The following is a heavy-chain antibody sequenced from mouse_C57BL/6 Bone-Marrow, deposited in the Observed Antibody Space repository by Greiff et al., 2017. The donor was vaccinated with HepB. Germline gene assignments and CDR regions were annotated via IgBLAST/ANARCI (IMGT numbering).Heavy chain of an antibody. CDR1: GYTFTDYN. CDR3: ARPAAQATDYAMDY. Sequence: EVQLQQSGPELVKPGASVKIPCKASGYTFTDYNMDWVKQSHGKSLEWIGDINPNNGGTIYNQKFKGKATLTVDKSSSTAYMELRSLTSEDTAVYYCARPAAQATDYAMDYWGQGTSVTVSS. V-gene: IGHV1-18*01. D-gene: IGHD3-2*02. CDR2: INPNNGGT. J-gene: IGHJ4*01.